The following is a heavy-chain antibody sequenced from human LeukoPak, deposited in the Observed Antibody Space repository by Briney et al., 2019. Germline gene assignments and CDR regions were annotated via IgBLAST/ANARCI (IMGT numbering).Heavy chain of an antibody. J-gene: IGHJ1*01. CDR3: VRRGPSSEYFQN. Sequence: GESLKISCKGSGYTFSNYWIGWVRQMPGKGLEWMGTIYPGDSDTRYSPSFQGQVTISADKSISTAYLQWSSLKASDTAMYYCVRRGPSSEYFQNWGQGTLVTVSS. CDR1: GYTFSNYW. CDR2: IYPGDSDT. V-gene: IGHV5-51*01.